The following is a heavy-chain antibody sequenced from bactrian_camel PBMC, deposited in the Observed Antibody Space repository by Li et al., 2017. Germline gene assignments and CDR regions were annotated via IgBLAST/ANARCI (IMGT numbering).Heavy chain of an antibody. CDR1: GIHRTYC. J-gene: IGHJ4*01. CDR3: AADGVNLQLALGYNY. CDR2: ISSFGGT. D-gene: IGHD7*01. Sequence: HVQLVESGGGSVQAGGSLRLSCAASGIHRTYCMAWFRQVPGKEREGVATISSFGGTEYTDSVRGRFTISKDNAKNTLYLQMNDLKVEDTAMYYCAADGVNLQLALGYNYWGQGTQVTVS. V-gene: IGHV3S53*01.